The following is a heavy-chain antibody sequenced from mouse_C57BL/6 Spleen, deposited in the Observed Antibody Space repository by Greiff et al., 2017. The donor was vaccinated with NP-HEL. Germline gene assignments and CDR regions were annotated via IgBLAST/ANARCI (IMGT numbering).Heavy chain of an antibody. CDR3: ARWVTGYFDV. Sequence: QVQLQQSGPELVKPGASVKISCKASGYAFSSSWMNWVKQRPGKGLEWIGRIYPGDGDTNYNGKFKGKATLTADKSSSTAYMQLSSLTSEDSAVYFCARWVTGYFDVWGTGTTVTVSS. CDR1: GYAFSSSW. J-gene: IGHJ1*03. V-gene: IGHV1-82*01. D-gene: IGHD2-2*01. CDR2: IYPGDGDT.